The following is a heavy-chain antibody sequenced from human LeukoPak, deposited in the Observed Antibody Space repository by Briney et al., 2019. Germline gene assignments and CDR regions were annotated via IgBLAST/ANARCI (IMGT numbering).Heavy chain of an antibody. J-gene: IGHJ6*03. D-gene: IGHD3-22*01. Sequence: GSLRLSCAASGFTFSSYGVHWVRQAPGKGLGWVAFIRYDGSNKYYADSVKGRFTISRDNSKNTLYLQMNSLRAEDTAVYYCAKDGDSSGYYPYYYYYYMDVWGKGTTVTVSS. V-gene: IGHV3-30*02. CDR1: GFTFSSYG. CDR2: IRYDGSNK. CDR3: AKDGDSSGYYPYYYYYYMDV.